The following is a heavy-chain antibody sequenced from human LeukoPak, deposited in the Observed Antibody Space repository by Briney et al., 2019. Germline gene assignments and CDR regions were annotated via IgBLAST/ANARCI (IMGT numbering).Heavy chain of an antibody. D-gene: IGHD4/OR15-4a*01. V-gene: IGHV4-39*01. CDR2: IYYGQTI. J-gene: IGHJ5*01. CDR1: AASISISSHH. Sequence: PSETLSLTCTIPAASISISSHHWGWIRQSPGKGLEWIGSIYYGQTIYYNPSLNSRVTISVVTSKDQFTLQLNSVTAADTAVYYCVRHDGRGGATMGAFDSWGQGSLVTVSS. CDR3: VRHDGRGGATMGAFDS.